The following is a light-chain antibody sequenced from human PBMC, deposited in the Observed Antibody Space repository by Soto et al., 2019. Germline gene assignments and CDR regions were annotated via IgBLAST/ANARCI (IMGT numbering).Light chain of an antibody. CDR3: QQFSSYPLT. Sequence: EFVLTQSPGTLSLSPGERATLSCMASQTVRNNYLAGYQQKPGQAPRLLIYDASSRATGIPDRFSGGGSGTDFTLTISRLEPEDFAVYYCQQFSSYPLTFGGGTKVDIK. CDR1: QTVRNNY. CDR2: DAS. J-gene: IGKJ4*01. V-gene: IGKV3-20*01.